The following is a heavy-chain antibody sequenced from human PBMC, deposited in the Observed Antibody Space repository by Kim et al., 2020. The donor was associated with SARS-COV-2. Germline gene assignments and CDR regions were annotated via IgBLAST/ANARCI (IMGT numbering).Heavy chain of an antibody. Sequence: YYADSVKGRFTISRDNAKNSLYLQMNSLRAEDTAVYYCARGLTGYYPFDYWGQGTLVTVSS. J-gene: IGHJ4*02. CDR3: ARGLTGYYPFDY. D-gene: IGHD3-9*01. V-gene: IGHV3-11*01.